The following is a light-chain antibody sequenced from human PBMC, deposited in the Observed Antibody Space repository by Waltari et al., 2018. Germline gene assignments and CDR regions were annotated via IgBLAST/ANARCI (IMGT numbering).Light chain of an antibody. Sequence: DTQMTESPSPVSESVGERVHITCRASHDISSWLTWYQQKPGKVPKLLIYAASRLQSGVPSRFSGSGSGTDFTLTISSLQPEDFATYFCQQAKSFPLTFGGGTKVEIK. CDR3: QQAKSFPLT. CDR1: HDISSW. V-gene: IGKV1-12*01. J-gene: IGKJ4*01. CDR2: AAS.